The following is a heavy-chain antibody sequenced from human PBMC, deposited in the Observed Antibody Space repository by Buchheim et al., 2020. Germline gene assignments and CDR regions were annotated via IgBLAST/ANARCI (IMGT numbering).Heavy chain of an antibody. J-gene: IGHJ5*02. CDR2: IYYSGST. V-gene: IGHV4-59*01. Sequence: QVQLQESGPGLVKPSETLSLTCTVSGGSISSYYWSWIRQPPGKGLEWIGYIYYSGSTNYNPSLKSRVTISVDTSKNQFSLKLSSVTAADTAVYYCARGRYDFWSANKWFDPWGQGTL. D-gene: IGHD3-3*01. CDR3: ARGRYDFWSANKWFDP. CDR1: GGSISSYY.